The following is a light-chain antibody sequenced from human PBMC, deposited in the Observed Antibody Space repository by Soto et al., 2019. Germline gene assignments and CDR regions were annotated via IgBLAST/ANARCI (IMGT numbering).Light chain of an antibody. CDR2: GAS. Sequence: EIVLTQSPGTLSLYPGERATLSCRASQSVSSSYLAWYQQKPGQAPRLLIYGASSRATGIPDRFSGSGSGTDFTLTISRLEPEDFAVYYCQQYGSSPCTFGGGTKVEIK. V-gene: IGKV3-20*01. J-gene: IGKJ4*01. CDR1: QSVSSSY. CDR3: QQYGSSPCT.